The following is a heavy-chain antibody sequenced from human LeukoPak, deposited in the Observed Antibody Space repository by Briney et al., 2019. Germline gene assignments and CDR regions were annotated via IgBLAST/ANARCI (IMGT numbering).Heavy chain of an antibody. CDR2: IKHDGSEE. CDR3: ASEKYCVT. J-gene: IGHJ5*02. D-gene: IGHD2-21*01. V-gene: IGHV3-7*01. Sequence: SGGSLRLSCAASGFTFSFHWMHWVRQAPGEGLEWVANIKHDGSEEYYVDSVKGRFTISRDNAKNSLYLQMNSLRAEGTAVYYCASEKYCVTWGQGTLVAVSS. CDR1: GFTFSFHW.